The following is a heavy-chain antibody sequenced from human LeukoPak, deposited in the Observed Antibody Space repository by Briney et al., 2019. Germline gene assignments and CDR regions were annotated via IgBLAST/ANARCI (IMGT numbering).Heavy chain of an antibody. CDR3: VRTPPNWGFDY. CDR2: MSPNSGDT. CDR1: GYTFTTHD. Sequence: AASVTVSCTASGYTFTTHDINWVRQATGQGLEWLGWMSPNSGDTGYAQKFQGRVTMTSDSSISTAYMELSSLRSEDTAIYYCVRTPPNWGFDYWGQGTLVTVSS. D-gene: IGHD7-27*01. J-gene: IGHJ4*02. V-gene: IGHV1-8*01.